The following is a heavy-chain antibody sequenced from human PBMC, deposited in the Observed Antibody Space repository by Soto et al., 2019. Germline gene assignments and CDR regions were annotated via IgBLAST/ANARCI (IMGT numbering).Heavy chain of an antibody. J-gene: IGHJ4*02. CDR2: ISYDGSNK. CDR3: AKDRDPQRWLQPFDY. Sequence: GSLRLSCGACGFTFSSYGMHWVRQAPGKGLEWLAVISYDGSNKYYADSVKGRFTISRDNSKNTLYLQMNSLRAEDTAVYYCAKDRDPQRWLQPFDYWGQGTLVTVSS. V-gene: IGHV3-30*18. D-gene: IGHD5-12*01. CDR1: GFTFSSYG.